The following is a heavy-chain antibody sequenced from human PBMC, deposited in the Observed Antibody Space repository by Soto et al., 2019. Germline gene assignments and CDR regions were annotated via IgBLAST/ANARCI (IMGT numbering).Heavy chain of an antibody. CDR1: GGSLSNYG. Sequence: QVQLVQSGAEVKKPGSSVKVSCKASGGSLSNYGISWVRQAPGQGLEWMGGIIPVFGTANYAQKFQGRVTITADESSSTVYMAVTSLRSEDTAVYYCARGDATKIVVTTYYAMDVWGQGTTVTVSS. J-gene: IGHJ6*02. CDR3: ARGDATKIVVTTYYAMDV. CDR2: IIPVFGTA. V-gene: IGHV1-69*12. D-gene: IGHD3-9*01.